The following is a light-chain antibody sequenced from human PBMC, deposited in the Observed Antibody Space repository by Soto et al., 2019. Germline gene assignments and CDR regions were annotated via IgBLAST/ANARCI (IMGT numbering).Light chain of an antibody. CDR2: ETS. V-gene: IGKV1-9*01. CDR1: RGLNNH. J-gene: IGKJ4*01. Sequence: DIQLTQSPSLLSASVGDRVTITCRASRGLNNHLVWYQQKPGKAPNLLISETSTLQSGVPSRFSGSSSGAEFTLTISSLHPEDFATYYCQHFNGYPLTFGGGTKVDIK. CDR3: QHFNGYPLT.